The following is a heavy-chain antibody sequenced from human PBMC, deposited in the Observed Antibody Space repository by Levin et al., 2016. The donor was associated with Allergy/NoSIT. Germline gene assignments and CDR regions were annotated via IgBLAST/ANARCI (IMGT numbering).Heavy chain of an antibody. Sequence: GGSLRLSCAASGFTFSSYAMSWVRQAPGKGLEWVSNIGNRGDGTFYADSVKGRFTISRDNSKNTLYLQMNSLRAEDTALYYCAKDRDIETFWAESWGQGTLVTVSS. CDR3: AKDRDIETFWAES. CDR1: GFTFSSYA. D-gene: IGHD2-15*01. V-gene: IGHV3-23*01. CDR2: IGNRGDGT. J-gene: IGHJ5*02.